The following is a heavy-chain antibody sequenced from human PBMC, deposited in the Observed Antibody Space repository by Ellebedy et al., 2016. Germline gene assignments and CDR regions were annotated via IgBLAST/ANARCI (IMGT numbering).Heavy chain of an antibody. CDR3: ARDYGDYLAY. CDR2: INAGNGNT. CDR1: GYTFTNYA. V-gene: IGHV1-3*01. D-gene: IGHD4-17*01. Sequence: ASVKVSCKASGYTFTNYAMHWVRQAPGQRLEWMGWINAGNGNTKHSQKFQGRVTITRDTSASTAYMELRSLRSEDTAVYYCARDYGDYLAYWGQGTLVTVSS. J-gene: IGHJ4*02.